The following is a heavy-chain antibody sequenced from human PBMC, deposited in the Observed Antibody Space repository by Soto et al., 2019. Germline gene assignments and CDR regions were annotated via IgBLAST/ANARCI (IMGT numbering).Heavy chain of an antibody. CDR3: ATVSGCSSTSCYTGILYYYYGMDV. D-gene: IGHD2-2*02. V-gene: IGHV1-24*01. CDR2: FDPEDGET. J-gene: IGHJ6*02. Sequence: RASVKVSCKVSGYTLTELSMHWVRQAPGKGLEWMGGFDPEDGETIYAQKFQGRVTMTEDTSTDTAYMELSSLRSEDTAVYYCATVSGCSSTSCYTGILYYYYGMDVWGQGTTVTVSS. CDR1: GYTLTELS.